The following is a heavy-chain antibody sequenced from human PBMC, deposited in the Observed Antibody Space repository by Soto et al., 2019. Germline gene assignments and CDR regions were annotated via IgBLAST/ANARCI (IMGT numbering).Heavy chain of an antibody. CDR1: GNTFTYVY. V-gene: IGHV1-45*02. D-gene: IGHD3-22*01. Sequence: SVKVSCKGSGNTFTYVYPHWVRQAPGQALAWMGWITPFNGNTKYAHKFQDRVIFTGDTSLNTAYMELSSLRSDDTAMFYSASGRYDASGYFDYWGQGTLVTVSS. CDR3: ASGRYDASGYFDY. J-gene: IGHJ4*02. CDR2: ITPFNGNT.